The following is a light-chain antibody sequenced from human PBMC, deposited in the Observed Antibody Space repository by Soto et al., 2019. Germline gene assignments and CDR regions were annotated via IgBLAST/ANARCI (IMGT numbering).Light chain of an antibody. Sequence: QSALTQPASVSGSPGQSITISCTGTSSDVGGYNYVSWYQQHPGKAPKLIIYEVSNRPSGVSNRFSGSKSGDTASLTIAGLHADDEADSYCSSYTSSSTLYVFGTGTKLTVL. J-gene: IGLJ1*01. CDR3: SSYTSSSTLYV. CDR2: EVS. CDR1: SSDVGGYNY. V-gene: IGLV2-14*01.